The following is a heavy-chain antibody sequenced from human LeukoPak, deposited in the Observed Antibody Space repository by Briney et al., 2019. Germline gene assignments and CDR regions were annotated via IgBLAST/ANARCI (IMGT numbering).Heavy chain of an antibody. D-gene: IGHD2-15*01. CDR2: ISSSGSTI. V-gene: IGHV3-48*03. CDR3: ARDYIVARSRNFDY. J-gene: IGHJ4*02. Sequence: PGGSLRLSCAASGFSFSNYEMNWVRQAPGKGLEWVSYISSSGSTIYYPDSVKGRFTISRDNAKNSLYLQMNSLRDEDTAVYYCARDYIVARSRNFDYWGQGTLVTVS. CDR1: GFSFSNYE.